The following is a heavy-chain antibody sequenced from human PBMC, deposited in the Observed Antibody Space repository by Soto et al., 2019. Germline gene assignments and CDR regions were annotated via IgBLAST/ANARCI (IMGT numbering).Heavy chain of an antibody. CDR2: ISSSGGST. CDR3: AKASTWYPYFDD. V-gene: IGHV3-23*01. J-gene: IGHJ4*02. CDR1: GFTFSSYA. D-gene: IGHD6-13*01. Sequence: PGGSLRLSCAASGFTFSSYAMNWVRQAPGKGLEWVSAISSSGGSTYYADSVKGRFTISRDNSKNTLYLQMNTPTAEDTAVYYCAKASTWYPYFDDWGQGTLVTVSS.